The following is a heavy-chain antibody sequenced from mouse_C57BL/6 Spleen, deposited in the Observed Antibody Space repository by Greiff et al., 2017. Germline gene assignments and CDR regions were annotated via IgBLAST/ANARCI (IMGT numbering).Heavy chain of an antibody. CDR2: IYPGDGDT. J-gene: IGHJ2*01. CDR1: GYAFSSSW. CDR3: ARGGGFDY. V-gene: IGHV1-82*01. Sequence: QVQLQQSGPELVKPGASVKISCKASGYAFSSSWINWVKQRPGKGLEWIGRIYPGDGDTNYNGKFKGKATLTADKSSSTAYMQLSSLTSEDSAVYFCARGGGFDYWGQGTTLTVSS.